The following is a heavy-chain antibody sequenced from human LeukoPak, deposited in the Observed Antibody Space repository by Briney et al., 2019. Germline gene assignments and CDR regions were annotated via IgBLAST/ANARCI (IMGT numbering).Heavy chain of an antibody. CDR2: INPSGGST. CDR3: ARDIADLGKSKWDPSWVYYFDY. Sequence: ASVKVSCKASGYTFTSYYMHWVRQAPGQGLEWMGIINPSGGSTSYAQKFQGRVTMTRDMSTSTVYMELSSLRSEDTAVYYCARDIADLGKSKWDPSWVYYFDYWGRGTLVTVSS. D-gene: IGHD1-26*01. CDR1: GYTFTSYY. J-gene: IGHJ4*02. V-gene: IGHV1-46*01.